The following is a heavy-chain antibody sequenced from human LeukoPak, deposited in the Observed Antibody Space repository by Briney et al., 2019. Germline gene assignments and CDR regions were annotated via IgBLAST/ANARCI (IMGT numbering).Heavy chain of an antibody. CDR3: AKVGRGFYYYYYMDV. CDR2: ISWNSGSI. Sequence: GGSLRLSCAASGFTFDDYAMHWVRQAPGKGLEWVSGISWNSGSIGYADSVKGRFTISRDNAKNSLYLQMNSLRAEDMALYYCAKVGRGFYYYYYMDVWGKGTTVTVSS. V-gene: IGHV3-9*03. D-gene: IGHD1-26*01. J-gene: IGHJ6*03. CDR1: GFTFDDYA.